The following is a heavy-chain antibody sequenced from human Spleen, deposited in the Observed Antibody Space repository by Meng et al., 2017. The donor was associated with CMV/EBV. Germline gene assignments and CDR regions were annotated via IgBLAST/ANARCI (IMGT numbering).Heavy chain of an antibody. Sequence: GGSLRLSCAASGFTFSSYAMSWVRQAPGKGLEWVSTISGSGGSTYYADSVKGRFTISRDNSKNTLYLQMNSLRAEDTAVYYCAKCSSGSKSARWFDPWGQGTLVTVSS. V-gene: IGHV3-23*01. J-gene: IGHJ5*02. CDR1: GFTFSSYA. CDR2: ISGSGGST. D-gene: IGHD2-15*01. CDR3: AKCSSGSKSARWFDP.